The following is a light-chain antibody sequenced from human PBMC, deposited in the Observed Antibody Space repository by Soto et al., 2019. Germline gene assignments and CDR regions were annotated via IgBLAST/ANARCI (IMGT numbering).Light chain of an antibody. V-gene: IGKV3-11*01. CDR1: QSVSSY. CDR2: DAS. J-gene: IGKJ4*01. Sequence: EIVLTQSPATLSLSPGERATLSCRASQSVSSYLACYQQKPGQAPRLLIYDASNRATGIPARFSGSGSGTDGTLTISSLEPEDFAVYYCQQGSNWPLTFGGGTKVEIK. CDR3: QQGSNWPLT.